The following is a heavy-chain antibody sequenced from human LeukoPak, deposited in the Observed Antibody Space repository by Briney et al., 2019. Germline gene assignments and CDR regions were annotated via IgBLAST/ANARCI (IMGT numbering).Heavy chain of an antibody. V-gene: IGHV7-4-1*02. CDR1: GYTFTSYA. Sequence: ASVKVSCKASGYTFTSYAMNWVRQAPGQGLEWMGWINTNTGNPTYAQGFTGRFVFSLDTSVSTAYLQISSLEAEDTAVYYCARLTYYYDSSSWTFDYWGQGTQVTVSS. D-gene: IGHD3-22*01. CDR2: INTNTGNP. J-gene: IGHJ4*02. CDR3: ARLTYYYDSSSWTFDY.